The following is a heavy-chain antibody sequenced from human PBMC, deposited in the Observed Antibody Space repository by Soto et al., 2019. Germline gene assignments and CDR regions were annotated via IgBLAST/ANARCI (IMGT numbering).Heavy chain of an antibody. CDR2: IYYSGST. CDR3: ARPSGTVTHGWFDP. J-gene: IGHJ5*02. Sequence: SETLSLTCTVSGGSISSSSYYWGWIRQPPGKGLEWIGSIYYSGSTYYNPSLKSRVTISVDTSKNQFSLKLSSVTAADTAVYYCARPSGTVTHGWFDPWGQGTLVTVSS. CDR1: GGSISSSSYY. V-gene: IGHV4-39*01. D-gene: IGHD4-17*01.